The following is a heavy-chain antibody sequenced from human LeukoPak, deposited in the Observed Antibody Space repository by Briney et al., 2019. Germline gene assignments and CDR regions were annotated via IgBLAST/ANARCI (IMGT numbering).Heavy chain of an antibody. CDR2: INHSGST. V-gene: IGHV4-34*01. CDR3: ARALPYSSSWYSHVWFDP. CDR1: GGSFSGYY. J-gene: IGHJ5*02. D-gene: IGHD6-13*01. Sequence: SETLSLTCAVYGGSFSGYYWSWIRQPPGKGLEWIGEINHSGSTNYNPSLKSRVTISVDTSKNQFSLKLSSVTAADTAVYYCARALPYSSSWYSHVWFDPWGQGTLVTVSS.